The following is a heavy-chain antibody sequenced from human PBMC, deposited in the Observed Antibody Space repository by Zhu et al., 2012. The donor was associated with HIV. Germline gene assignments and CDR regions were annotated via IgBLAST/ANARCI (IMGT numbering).Heavy chain of an antibody. D-gene: IGHD3-10*01. CDR1: GGSISSGGYS. Sequence: QVQLQESGSGLVKPSQTLSLTCAVSGGSISSGGYSWSWIRQPPGKGLEWIGYIYHSGSTYYNPSLKSRVTISVDRSKNQFSLKLSSVTAADTAVYYCARGVDTMVRGVIILSFFDYWGQGTLVTVSS. V-gene: IGHV4-30-2*01. J-gene: IGHJ4*02. CDR3: ARGVDTMVRGVIILSFFDY. CDR2: IYHSGST.